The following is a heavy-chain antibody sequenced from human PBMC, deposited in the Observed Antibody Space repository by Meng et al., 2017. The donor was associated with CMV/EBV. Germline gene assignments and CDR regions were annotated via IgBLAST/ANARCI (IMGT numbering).Heavy chain of an antibody. CDR1: GFTFGDYA. J-gene: IGHJ4*02. CDR2: IRSKAYGGTT. Sequence: GESPKISCTASGFTFGDYAMSWVRQAPGKGLEWVGFIRSKAYGGTTEYAASVKGRFTISRDDSKSIAYLQMNSLKTEDTAVYYCTRKGATTDFDYWGQGTLVTVSS. V-gene: IGHV3-49*04. D-gene: IGHD1-26*01. CDR3: TRKGATTDFDY.